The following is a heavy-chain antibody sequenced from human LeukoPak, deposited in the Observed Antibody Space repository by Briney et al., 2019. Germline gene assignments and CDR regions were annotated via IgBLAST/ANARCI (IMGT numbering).Heavy chain of an antibody. CDR2: ISSSSSSI. J-gene: IGHJ5*02. V-gene: IGHV3-48*02. CDR3: VRVVRGGQSA. D-gene: IGHD3-10*02. Sequence: GGSLRLTCAASGFTFSSHSMNWVRQAPGKGLEWVSYISSSSSSIYYADSVKGRFTISRDNPKNSLYLQMNSLRDEDTAVYYCVRVVRGGQSAWGQGTLVTVSS. CDR1: GFTFSSHS.